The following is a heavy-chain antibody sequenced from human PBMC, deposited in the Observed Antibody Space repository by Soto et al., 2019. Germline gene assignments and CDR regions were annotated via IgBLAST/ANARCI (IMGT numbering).Heavy chain of an antibody. Sequence: QVQLVESGGGVVQPGRSLRLSCAASGFTFSSYAMHWVRQAPGKGLEWMAITSDDESRKYYADSVRGRFTISRDNSKNTLYLPMNCLGEEVNARFFCARGAAGGRFLIDYLRQGTLVTVSS. D-gene: IGHD1-26*01. CDR3: ARGAAGGRFLIDY. CDR2: TSDDESRK. CDR1: GFTFSSYA. V-gene: IGHV3-30*04. J-gene: IGHJ4*02.